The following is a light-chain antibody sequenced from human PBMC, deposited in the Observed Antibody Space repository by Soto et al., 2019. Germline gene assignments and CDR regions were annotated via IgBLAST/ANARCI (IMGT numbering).Light chain of an antibody. CDR3: HQYDHWPQT. CDR1: QSVRSY. J-gene: IGKJ1*01. CDR2: GAS. V-gene: IGKV3-15*01. Sequence: EVVMTQSPATPSVSGGERATPSCGASQSVRSYLAWYQQKPGQAPRLLIHGASTRAPGIPARFSGSGSGTDFTLTISSLQSEDFAVYYCHQYDHWPQTFGQGTKVDIK.